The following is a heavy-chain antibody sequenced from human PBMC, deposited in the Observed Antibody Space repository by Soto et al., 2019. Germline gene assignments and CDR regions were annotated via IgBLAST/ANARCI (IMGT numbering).Heavy chain of an antibody. J-gene: IGHJ6*01. CDR1: RYTFTNFY. CDR3: ARYKPARPLEV. CDR2: INPSGGST. D-gene: IGHD1-20*01. Sequence: ASVKVSCKASRYTFTNFYIRWLRQAPGQGLEWMGIINPSGGSTTYPQKFQGRVTMTRDTSTSTVHMELITLRSEDTAVYYCARYKPARPLEVWGPXTTVT. V-gene: IGHV1-46*01.